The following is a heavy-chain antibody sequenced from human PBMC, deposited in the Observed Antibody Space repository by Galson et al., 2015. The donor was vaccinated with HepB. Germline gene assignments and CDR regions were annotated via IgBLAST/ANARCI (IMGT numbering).Heavy chain of an antibody. CDR1: GFTFSSYA. V-gene: IGHV3-30-3*01. J-gene: IGHJ6*02. D-gene: IGHD6-13*01. Sequence: SLRLSCAASGFTFSSYAMHWVRQAPGEGLEWVAVISYDGSNKYYADSVKGRFTISRDNSKNTLYLEMNGLRAEDTAVYYCARVVQQLAYGMDVWGQGTTVTVSS. CDR3: ARVVQQLAYGMDV. CDR2: ISYDGSNK.